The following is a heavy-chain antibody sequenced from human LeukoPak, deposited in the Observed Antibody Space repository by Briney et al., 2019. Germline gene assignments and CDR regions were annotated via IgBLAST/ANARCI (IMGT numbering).Heavy chain of an antibody. V-gene: IGHV1-69*06. CDR1: GGTFSSYA. CDR3: AREDSSGYYDRLDY. Sequence: SVKVSCKASGGTFSSYAISWVRQAPGQGLEWMGGIIPIFGTANYAQEFQGRVTITADKSTSTAYMELSSLRSEDTAVYYCAREDSSGYYDRLDYRGQGTLVTVSS. D-gene: IGHD3-22*01. J-gene: IGHJ4*02. CDR2: IIPIFGTA.